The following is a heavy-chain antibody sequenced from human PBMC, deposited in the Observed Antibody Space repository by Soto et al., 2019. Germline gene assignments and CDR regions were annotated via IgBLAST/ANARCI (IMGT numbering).Heavy chain of an antibody. CDR2: INQSGTT. J-gene: IGHJ4*02. Sequence: PSETLSLTCAVYSGSIGGYYWSWIRHPPGKGLEWIGEINQSGTTIYNPSLKSRVTISVDTSKNQFSLKLSSVTAADTAVYYCARGLQWLDYWGQGTLVTVSS. V-gene: IGHV4-34*01. CDR3: ARGLQWLDY. CDR1: SGSIGGYY. D-gene: IGHD6-19*01.